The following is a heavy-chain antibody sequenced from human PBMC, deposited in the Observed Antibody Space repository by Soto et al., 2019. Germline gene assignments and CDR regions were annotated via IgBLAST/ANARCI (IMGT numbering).Heavy chain of an antibody. D-gene: IGHD3-9*01. CDR3: ATRLRVLRYFDWSFDY. Sequence: SETLSLPCTVSGGSISSGGYYWSWIRQHPGKGLEWIGYIYYSGSTYYNPSLKSRVTISVDTSKNQFSLKLSSVTAADTAVCYCATRLRVLRYFDWSFDYWGQGTLVTVSS. V-gene: IGHV4-31*03. CDR2: IYYSGST. J-gene: IGHJ4*02. CDR1: GGSISSGGYY.